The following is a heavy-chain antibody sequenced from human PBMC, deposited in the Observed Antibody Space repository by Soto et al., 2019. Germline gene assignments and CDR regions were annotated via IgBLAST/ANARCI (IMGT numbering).Heavy chain of an antibody. CDR2: IIPIFGTA. V-gene: IGHV1-69*13. CDR3: ARGNYDFWSGYYTRTYGMDV. Sequence: SVKVSCKASGGTFISYAISWVRQAPGQGLEWMGGIIPIFGTANYAQKFQGRVTITADESTSTAYMELSSLRSEDTAVYYCARGNYDFWSGYYTRTYGMDVWGQGTTVTVSS. D-gene: IGHD3-3*01. CDR1: GGTFISYA. J-gene: IGHJ6*02.